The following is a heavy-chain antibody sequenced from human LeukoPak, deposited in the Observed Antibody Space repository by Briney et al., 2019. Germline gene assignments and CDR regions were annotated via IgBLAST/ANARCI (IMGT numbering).Heavy chain of an antibody. D-gene: IGHD2/OR15-2a*01. CDR3: ARSIKTTSYFYYYMDV. CDR1: GGSISSYY. J-gene: IGHJ6*03. V-gene: IGHV4-4*07. CDR2: IYTSGST. Sequence: SETLSLTCTVSGGSISSYYWSLIRQPAGKGLEWIGRIYTSGSTNYNPSLKSRVTMSVDTSKNQFSLRLSSVTAADTAIYYCARSIKTTSYFYYYMDVWGKGTTVTVSS.